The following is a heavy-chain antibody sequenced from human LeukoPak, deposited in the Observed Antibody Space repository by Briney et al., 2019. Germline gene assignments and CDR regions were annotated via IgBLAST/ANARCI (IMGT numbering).Heavy chain of an antibody. CDR2: IYTSGST. CDR1: GGSISSGSYY. Sequence: SETLSLTCTVSGGSISSGSYYWSWIRQPAGKGLEWIGRIYTSGSTNYNPSLKSRVTISVDTSKNQFSLKLSSVTAADTAVYYCARDRLRGWFDYWGQGTLVTVSS. V-gene: IGHV4-61*02. J-gene: IGHJ4*02. CDR3: ARDRLRGWFDY. D-gene: IGHD2-15*01.